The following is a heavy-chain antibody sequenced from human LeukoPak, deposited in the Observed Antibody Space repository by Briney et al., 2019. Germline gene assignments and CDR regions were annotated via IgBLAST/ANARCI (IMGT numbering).Heavy chain of an antibody. D-gene: IGHD3-10*01. J-gene: IGHJ5*02. V-gene: IGHV1-8*01. Sequence: GASVTVSCKASGYTFISYDINWVRQAAGRGSEWMGWMNRNSGNTGYAQEFQGRVTMTRDTSISTAYMELSSLTSEDTAVYYCARRKPTSGAQYWFDPWGQGTLVTVSS. CDR1: GYTFISYD. CDR3: ARRKPTSGAQYWFDP. CDR2: MNRNSGNT.